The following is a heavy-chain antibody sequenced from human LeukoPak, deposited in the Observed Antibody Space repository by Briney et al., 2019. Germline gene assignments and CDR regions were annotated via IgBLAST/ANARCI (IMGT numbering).Heavy chain of an antibody. J-gene: IGHJ4*02. D-gene: IGHD5-18*01. Sequence: ASVKVSCKASGYTFTSYDINWVRQATGQGLEWMGWINPNSGGTNYAQKFQGRVTMTRDTSISTAYMELSRLRSDDTAVYYCARGDPQLWSTHGDYWGQGTLVTVSS. V-gene: IGHV1-2*02. CDR2: INPNSGGT. CDR1: GYTFTSYD. CDR3: ARGDPQLWSTHGDY.